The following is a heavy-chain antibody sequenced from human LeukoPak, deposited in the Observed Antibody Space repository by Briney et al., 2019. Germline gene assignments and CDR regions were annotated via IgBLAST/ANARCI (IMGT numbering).Heavy chain of an antibody. J-gene: IGHJ4*02. Sequence: GGSLRLSCAASGFTFSSYAMSWVRQAPGKGLEWVSAISGSGGSTYYADYVKGPFTISRDNSKNTLYLQMNSLRAEDTAVYYGEQMVRGVLTYYFDYWGQGTLVTVSS. CDR1: GFTFSSYA. CDR3: EQMVRGVLTYYFDY. D-gene: IGHD3-10*01. V-gene: IGHV3-23*01. CDR2: ISGSGGST.